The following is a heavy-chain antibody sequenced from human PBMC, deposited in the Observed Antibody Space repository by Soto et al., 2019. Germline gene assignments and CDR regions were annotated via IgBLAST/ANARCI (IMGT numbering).Heavy chain of an antibody. D-gene: IGHD4-17*01. CDR3: ARTDYGDQRGYFDY. V-gene: IGHV2-70*13. Sequence: SGPTLVNPTPPLTLTCTFSGFSLSDAPMCVSWIRQPPGKALEWLALIDWDDDKKYSTSLKTRLTISKDTSKNQVVLTMTNMDPVDTATYYCARTDYGDQRGYFDYWGQGTLVTVSS. J-gene: IGHJ4*02. CDR2: IDWDDDK. CDR1: GFSLSDAPMC.